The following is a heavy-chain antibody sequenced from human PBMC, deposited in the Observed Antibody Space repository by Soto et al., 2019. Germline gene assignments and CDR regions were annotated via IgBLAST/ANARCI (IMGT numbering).Heavy chain of an antibody. CDR3: AKGPTYYYYGMDV. V-gene: IGHV3-30*18. Sequence: QVQLVESGGGVVQPGRSLRLSCAASGFTFSSYGMHWVRQAPGKGLEWVAVISYDGSNKYYADSVKGRFTISRDNSKNTLYLQMNSLRAEDTAVYYCAKGPTYYYYGMDVWGQGTTVTVSS. J-gene: IGHJ6*02. CDR1: GFTFSSYG. CDR2: ISYDGSNK.